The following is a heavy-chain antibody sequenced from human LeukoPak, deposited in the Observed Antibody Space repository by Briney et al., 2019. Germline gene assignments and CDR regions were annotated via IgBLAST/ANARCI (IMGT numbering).Heavy chain of an antibody. V-gene: IGHV4-59*01. CDR1: GGSISSYY. D-gene: IGHD6-13*01. CDR2: IYYSGST. J-gene: IGHJ6*03. CDR3: ARGRQQLVFVYYYYMDV. Sequence: PSETLSLTCTVSGGSISSYYWSWIRQPPGKGLEWIGYIYYSGSTNYNPSLKSRVTISVDTSKNQFSLKLSSVTAADMAVYYCARGRQQLVFVYYYYMDVWGKGTTVTVSS.